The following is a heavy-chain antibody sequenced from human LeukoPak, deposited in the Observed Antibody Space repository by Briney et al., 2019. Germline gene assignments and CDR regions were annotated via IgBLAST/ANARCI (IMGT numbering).Heavy chain of an antibody. CDR2: IASDGSST. CDR3: TTDRMAPNGPQFDY. CDR1: GFTFSSYW. Sequence: GGSLRLSCAASGFTFSSYWMNWVRQAPGKGLVWVSRIASDGSSTTYADSVKGRFSISRDNAKNTLYLQMNSLRVEDTAVYYCTTDRMAPNGPQFDYWGQGTLVTVSS. J-gene: IGHJ4*02. V-gene: IGHV3-74*01. D-gene: IGHD2-8*01.